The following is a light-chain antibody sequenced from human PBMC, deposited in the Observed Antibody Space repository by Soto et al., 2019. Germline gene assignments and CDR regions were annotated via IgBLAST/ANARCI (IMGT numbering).Light chain of an antibody. CDR3: AAWDDNLSGFYV. Sequence: QSVLTQAPSASGTPGQRVTISCSGSASTIGRNYVYWYQQLPGTAPKLLIYRNSQRPSGVPDRFSGSKSGTSASLANSGLRSEDEADYYCAAWDDNLSGFYVFGDGTKVTV. CDR1: ASTIGRNY. V-gene: IGLV1-47*01. CDR2: RNS. J-gene: IGLJ1*01.